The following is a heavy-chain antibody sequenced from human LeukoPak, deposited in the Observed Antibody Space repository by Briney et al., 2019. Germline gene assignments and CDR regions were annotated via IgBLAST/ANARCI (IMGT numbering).Heavy chain of an antibody. V-gene: IGHV3-53*01. D-gene: IGHD5-12*01. J-gene: IGHJ3*02. CDR2: IFSDGSS. Sequence: GGSLRLSCAASGFTVSNYYMSWVRQAPGKGLVWVSVIFSDGSSYYADSVKGRFTISRDRSKNTLYLQMNSLRAEDTAVYYCARGNSGYDYAFDIWGQGTMVTVSS. CDR1: GFTVSNYY. CDR3: ARGNSGYDYAFDI.